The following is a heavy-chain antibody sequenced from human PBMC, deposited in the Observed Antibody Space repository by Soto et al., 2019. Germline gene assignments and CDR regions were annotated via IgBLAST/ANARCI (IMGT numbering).Heavy chain of an antibody. Sequence: GGSLRLSCAASGFTFSNACMNWVRQAPGKGLEWVGRIKSKTDGGTTDYAAPVKGRFTISRDDSKNTLYLQMNSLKTEDTAVYYCTTGPRRLLVYYFDYWGQGTLVTVSS. CDR2: IKSKTDGGTT. CDR1: GFTFSNAC. J-gene: IGHJ4*02. V-gene: IGHV3-15*07. D-gene: IGHD3-22*01. CDR3: TTGPRRLLVYYFDY.